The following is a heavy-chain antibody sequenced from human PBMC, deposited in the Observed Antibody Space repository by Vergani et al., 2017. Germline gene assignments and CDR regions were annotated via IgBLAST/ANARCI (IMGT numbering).Heavy chain of an antibody. J-gene: IGHJ2*01. CDR3: VKDNDYDADGPFDL. CDR2: IKQDGSED. D-gene: IGHD3-16*01. V-gene: IGHV3-7*03. Sequence: EVLLVESGGDLVKPGGSLRLSCEASGFNFQINWMGWVRQTAEKGLEWVANIKQDGSEDYYVDSVKGRFTITRDNAKKAVFLQMNNLRHEDTALYFCVKDNDYDADGPFDLWCRGTLVTVSS. CDR1: GFNFQINW.